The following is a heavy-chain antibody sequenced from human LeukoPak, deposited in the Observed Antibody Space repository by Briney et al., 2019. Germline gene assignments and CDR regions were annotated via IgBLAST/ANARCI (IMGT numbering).Heavy chain of an antibody. CDR1: GYSISSGYY. CDR3: VTYYYGSGSLDWFDP. V-gene: IGHV4-38-2*01. D-gene: IGHD3-10*01. CDR2: IYHSGST. Sequence: SGTLSLTCAVSGYSISSGYYWGWIRQPPGKGLEWIGSIYHSGSTYYNPSLKSRVTISVDTSKNQFSLKLSSVTAADTAVYYCVTYYYGSGSLDWFDPWGQGTLVTVSS. J-gene: IGHJ5*02.